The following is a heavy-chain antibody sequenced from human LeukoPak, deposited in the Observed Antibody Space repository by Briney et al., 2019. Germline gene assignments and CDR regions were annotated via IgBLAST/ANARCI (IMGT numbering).Heavy chain of an antibody. Sequence: ASVKVSCKASGYTFTGYYMHWVRQAPGQGLEWMGWINPNSGGTNYAQKFQGRVTMTRDTSISTAYMELSRLRSDDTAVYYCARGLPAAIINWFDPWDQGTLVTVSS. J-gene: IGHJ5*02. D-gene: IGHD2-2*01. V-gene: IGHV1-2*02. CDR2: INPNSGGT. CDR3: ARGLPAAIINWFDP. CDR1: GYTFTGYY.